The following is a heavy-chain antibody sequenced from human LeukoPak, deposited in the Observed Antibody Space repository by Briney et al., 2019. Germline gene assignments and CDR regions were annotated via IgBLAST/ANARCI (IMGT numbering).Heavy chain of an antibody. CDR2: IFPDGST. CDR3: ARTNPVYADFDY. J-gene: IGHJ4*02. CDR1: GLTVTDNY. V-gene: IGHV3-53*01. D-gene: IGHD5/OR15-5a*01. Sequence: GGSLRLSCAASGLTVTDNYFSWVRQAPGKGLEWVSVIFPDGSTYHADSVKSRFIISSDNTNNTSLLLMNNLRADDTALYHCARTNPVYADFDYWGQGRLVTVSS.